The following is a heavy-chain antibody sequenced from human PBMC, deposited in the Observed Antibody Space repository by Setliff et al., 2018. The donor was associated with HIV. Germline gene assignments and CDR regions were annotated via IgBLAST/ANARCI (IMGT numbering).Heavy chain of an antibody. D-gene: IGHD4-17*01. CDR2: IFNDGRT. V-gene: IGHV4-39*07. CDR3: ASFFVTTVTNQDY. J-gene: IGHJ4*02. Sequence: SETLSLTCTVSGGSISSSSYYWGWIRQPPGKGLEWIGSIFNDGRTYYNPSLKSRVTISLDTSNNQFSLKLTSVTAADTAMYYCASFFVTTVTNQDYWGQGTPVTVSS. CDR1: GGSISSSSYY.